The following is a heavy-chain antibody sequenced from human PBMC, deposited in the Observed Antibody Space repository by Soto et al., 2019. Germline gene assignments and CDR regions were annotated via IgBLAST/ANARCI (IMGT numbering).Heavy chain of an antibody. V-gene: IGHV4-31*03. D-gene: IGHD6-13*01. CDR2: IYYSGST. Sequence: PSETLSLTCTVSAGTISRGGYYWSWIRQDPGKGLEWIGYIYYSGSTYYNPSLKSRVTISVETSKNQFSLKLGSVTAADTAVYYCVRASVHISSWSTPNDVLDIRGQGTTVIGSS. CDR3: VRASVHISSWSTPNDVLDI. CDR1: AGTISRGGYY. J-gene: IGHJ3*02.